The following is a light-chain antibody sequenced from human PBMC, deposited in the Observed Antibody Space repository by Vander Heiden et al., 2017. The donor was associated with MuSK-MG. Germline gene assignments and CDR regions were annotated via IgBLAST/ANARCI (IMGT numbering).Light chain of an antibody. Sequence: DIVMTQSPDSLAVSLGERATINCKSSQTILYSPNNKNYLAWFQQKPGQPPKLLIYWASTRESGVPDRFSGSGSGADFTLTISSLQAEDVAVYYCQQDDSTPLTFGGGTRVXIK. CDR2: WAS. CDR1: QTILYSPNNKNY. J-gene: IGKJ4*01. CDR3: QQDDSTPLT. V-gene: IGKV4-1*01.